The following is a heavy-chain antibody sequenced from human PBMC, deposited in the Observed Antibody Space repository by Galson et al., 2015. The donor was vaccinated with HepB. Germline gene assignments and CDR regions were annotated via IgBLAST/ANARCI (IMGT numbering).Heavy chain of an antibody. CDR2: ISSSSSYI. CDR1: GFTFSSYS. D-gene: IGHD2-15*01. J-gene: IGHJ6*02. Sequence: SLRLCCAASGFTFSSYSMNWVRQAPGKGLEWVSSISSSSSYIYYADSVKGRFTISRDNAKNSLYLQMNSLRAEDTAVYYCARRGDGYCSGGSCLHGMDVWGQGTTVTVSS. CDR3: ARRGDGYCSGGSCLHGMDV. V-gene: IGHV3-21*01.